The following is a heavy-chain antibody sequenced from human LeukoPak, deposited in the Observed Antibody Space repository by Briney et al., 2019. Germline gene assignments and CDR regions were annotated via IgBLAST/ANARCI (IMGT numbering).Heavy chain of an antibody. V-gene: IGHV4-39*01. CDR1: GGSISSSSYY. CDR3: ARSSPGMDLLWFGESPSPLDWFDP. Sequence: SETLSLTCTVSGGSISSSSYYWGWIRQPPGKGLEWIGSIYYSGSTYYNPSLKSRVTISVDTSKNQFSLKLSSVTAADTAVYYCARSSPGMDLLWFGESPSPLDWFDPWGQGTLVTVSS. D-gene: IGHD3-10*01. J-gene: IGHJ5*02. CDR2: IYYSGST.